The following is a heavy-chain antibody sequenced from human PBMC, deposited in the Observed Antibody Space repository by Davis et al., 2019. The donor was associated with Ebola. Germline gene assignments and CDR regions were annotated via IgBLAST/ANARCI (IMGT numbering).Heavy chain of an antibody. Sequence: AASVKVSCKASGGTFSSYAISWVRQAPGQGLEWMGRIIPILGIANYAQKFQGRVTITADKSTSTAYMELSSLRSEDTAVYYCARAKLGIVVVPAALRGTSFDYWGQGTLVTVSS. CDR1: GGTFSSYA. CDR2: IIPILGIA. V-gene: IGHV1-69*04. D-gene: IGHD2-2*01. J-gene: IGHJ4*02. CDR3: ARAKLGIVVVPAALRGTSFDY.